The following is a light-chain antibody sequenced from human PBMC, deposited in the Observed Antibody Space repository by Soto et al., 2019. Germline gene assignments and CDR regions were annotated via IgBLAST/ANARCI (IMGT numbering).Light chain of an antibody. Sequence: QSALTQPRSVYGSPGQSVTISCTGTSSDVGAYNFVSWYQHHTGKAPKLIIYDVTERPSGVPDRFSGSKSGNSASLTISGLQTEDEADYYCCSYAGTYSWVFGGGTQLTVL. CDR1: SSDVGAYNF. CDR2: DVT. CDR3: CSYAGTYSWV. V-gene: IGLV2-11*01. J-gene: IGLJ3*02.